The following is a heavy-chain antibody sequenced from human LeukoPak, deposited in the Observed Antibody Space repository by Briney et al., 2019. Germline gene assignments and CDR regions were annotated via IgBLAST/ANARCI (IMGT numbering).Heavy chain of an antibody. CDR2: IYPTGST. D-gene: IGHD3-22*01. V-gene: IGHV4-38-2*02. J-gene: IGHJ4*02. Sequence: PSETLSLTCTVSGYSISSGYYWGWIRRPPGKGLEWIGNIYPTGSTYYNPSLKSRVTISVDTSKNQFSLKVSSVSAADTAVYYCARDPYYYDSSGYDYWGQGTLVTVSS. CDR1: GYSISSGYY. CDR3: ARDPYYYDSSGYDY.